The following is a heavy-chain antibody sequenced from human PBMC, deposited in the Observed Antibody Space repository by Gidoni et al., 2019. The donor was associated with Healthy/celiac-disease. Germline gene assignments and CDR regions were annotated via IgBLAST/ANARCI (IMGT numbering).Heavy chain of an antibody. CDR1: GGSFSGYY. J-gene: IGHJ6*02. D-gene: IGHD3-16*01. CDR3: ARGGGARYYYGMDV. V-gene: IGHV4-34*01. CDR2: INHSGST. Sequence: QVQLQQWGAGLLKPSETLSLTCAVYGGSFSGYYWSWIRQPPGKGLEWIGEINHSGSTNYNPSLKSRVTISVDTSKNQFSLKLSSVTAADTAVYYCARGGGARYYYGMDVWGQGTTVTVSS.